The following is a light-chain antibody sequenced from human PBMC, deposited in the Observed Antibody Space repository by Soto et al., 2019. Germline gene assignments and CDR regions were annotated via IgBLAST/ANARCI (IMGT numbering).Light chain of an antibody. CDR1: SSDVGGYNY. J-gene: IGLJ1*01. CDR2: EVS. Sequence: QSVLTQPASVSGSPGQSITISCTGTSSDVGGYNYVSWYQQHPGKAPKLMIYEVSNRPSGVSNRFSGSKSGNTASLTISGLQAEDEADCYCSSYTSSSTYNYVFGTGTKV. V-gene: IGLV2-14*01. CDR3: SSYTSSSTYNYV.